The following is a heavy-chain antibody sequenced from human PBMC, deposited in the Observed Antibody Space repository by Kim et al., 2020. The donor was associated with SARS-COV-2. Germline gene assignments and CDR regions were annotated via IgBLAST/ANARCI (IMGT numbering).Heavy chain of an antibody. Sequence: SDSGVRTHYADSVKGRFTISRDNSKSTWFLQMNSLRAEDTAVYYCEASDYWGQGSLVTVSS. CDR2: SDSGVRT. V-gene: IGHV3-23*01. CDR3: EASDY. J-gene: IGHJ4*02.